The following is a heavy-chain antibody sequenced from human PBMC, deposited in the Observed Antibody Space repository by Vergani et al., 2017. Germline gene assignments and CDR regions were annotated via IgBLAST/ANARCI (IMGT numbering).Heavy chain of an antibody. CDR1: GGTFSSYA. CDR2: IIPIFGTA. V-gene: IGHV1-69*01. Sequence: QVQLVQSGAEVKKPGASVKVSCKASGGTFSSYAISWVRQAPGQGLEWMGGIIPIFGTANYTQKFQGRVTINADESTSTAYMELSSLGSEDTAVYYCARTNLHTMIGTSFDYWGQGTLVTVSS. D-gene: IGHD3-22*01. CDR3: ARTNLHTMIGTSFDY. J-gene: IGHJ4*02.